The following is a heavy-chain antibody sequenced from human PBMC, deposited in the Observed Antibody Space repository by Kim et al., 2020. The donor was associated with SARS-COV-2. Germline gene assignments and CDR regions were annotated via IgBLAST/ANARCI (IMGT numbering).Heavy chain of an antibody. CDR3: ARLRGSGSYQVFDY. D-gene: IGHD1-26*01. CDR1: GFTFSDYY. CDR2: ISSSSSYT. J-gene: IGHJ4*02. V-gene: IGHV3-11*03. Sequence: GGSLRLSCAASGFTFSDYYMSWIRQAPGKGLEWVSYISSSSSYTNYADSVKGRFTISRDNAKNSLYLQMNSLRAEDTAVYYCARLRGSGSYQVFDYWGQGTLVPVSS.